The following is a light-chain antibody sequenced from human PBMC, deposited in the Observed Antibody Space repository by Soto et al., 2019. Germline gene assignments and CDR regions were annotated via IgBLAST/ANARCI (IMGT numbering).Light chain of an antibody. CDR2: GNS. Sequence: QSVLTQPPSVSGAPGQRVTISCTGSSSNIGAGYDVHWYQQLPGTAPKLLIYGNSNRPSGVPDRFSRSKSGTSASLAITGLQAEYQSDYYCQSYDSSLRGPVVFAGGTTLTLL. V-gene: IGLV1-40*01. J-gene: IGLJ2*01. CDR1: SSNIGAGYD. CDR3: QSYDSSLRGPVV.